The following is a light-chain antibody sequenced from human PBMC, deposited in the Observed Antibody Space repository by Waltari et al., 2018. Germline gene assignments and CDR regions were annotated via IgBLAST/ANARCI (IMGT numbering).Light chain of an antibody. CDR2: KAS. CDR1: QSIGSY. V-gene: IGKV1-5*03. CDR3: QQYTAYALT. J-gene: IGKJ4*01. Sequence: DIQMTQSPSTLSASVGDSVTITCRASQSIGSYLAWYQQKPGKAPNLLIYKASSLQSGVPSRFSGSGSGTEVTLTISSLQPDDFATYYCQQYTAYALTFGGGTKVEIQ.